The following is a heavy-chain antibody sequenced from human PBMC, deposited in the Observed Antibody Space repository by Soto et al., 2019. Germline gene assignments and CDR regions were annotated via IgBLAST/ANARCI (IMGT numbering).Heavy chain of an antibody. CDR2: IKSKTDGGTV. J-gene: IGHJ4*02. Sequence: GGSLRLSCAVSGVTLSNVWMNWVRQAPGKGPEWVGRIKSKTDGGTVEYAAPVKDGFTISRDDSENTLYLQMNSLKTEDTAVYYCSHGYYQYFESWGQGTLVTVSS. D-gene: IGHD5-18*01. CDR1: GVTLSNVW. CDR3: SHGYYQYFES. V-gene: IGHV3-15*07.